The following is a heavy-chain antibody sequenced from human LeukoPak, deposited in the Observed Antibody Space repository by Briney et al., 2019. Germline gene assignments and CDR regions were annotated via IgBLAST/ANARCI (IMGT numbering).Heavy chain of an antibody. CDR1: GFTFSSYA. Sequence: GGSLRLSCAASGFTFSSYAMHWVRQAPGKGLEWVAVISYDGSNKYYADSVKGRFTISRDNSKNTLYLQMNSLRAEDTAVYYCARTTAPSMELFHYFDYWGQGTLVTVSS. J-gene: IGHJ4*02. D-gene: IGHD1-7*01. CDR2: ISYDGSNK. V-gene: IGHV3-30*04. CDR3: ARTTAPSMELFHYFDY.